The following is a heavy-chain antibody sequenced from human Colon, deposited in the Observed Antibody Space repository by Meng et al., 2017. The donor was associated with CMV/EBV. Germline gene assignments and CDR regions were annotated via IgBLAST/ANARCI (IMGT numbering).Heavy chain of an antibody. V-gene: IGHV4-30-4*08. J-gene: IGHJ4*02. CDR1: GGSINSGDYY. D-gene: IGHD3-3*02. Sequence: LRLSCSVSGGSINSGDYYWSWLRQPPGKDLEWIGYVSHSGSTYYHPSLHRRVTISMDTSNNQFSLKLDSVTAADTAVYYCAKDGRIFGVVSFDYWGQGTLVTVSS. CDR2: VSHSGST. CDR3: AKDGRIFGVVSFDY.